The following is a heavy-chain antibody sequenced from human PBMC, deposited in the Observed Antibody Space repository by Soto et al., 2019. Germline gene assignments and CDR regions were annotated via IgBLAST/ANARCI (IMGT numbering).Heavy chain of an antibody. CDR2: IWYDGSNK. J-gene: IGHJ4*02. CDR3: ARDGYGSGSYYIDY. CDR1: GFTVSSYG. Sequence: QVQLVESGGGVVQPGRSLRLSCAASGFTVSSYGMHGVRQAPGKGLEWVAVIWYDGSNKYYADSVKGRFTISRDNSKNTLYLQMNSLRAEDTAVYYCARDGYGSGSYYIDYWGQGTLVTVSS. V-gene: IGHV3-33*01. D-gene: IGHD3-10*01.